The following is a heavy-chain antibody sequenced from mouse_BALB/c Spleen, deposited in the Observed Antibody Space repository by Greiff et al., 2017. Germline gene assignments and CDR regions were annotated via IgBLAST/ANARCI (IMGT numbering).Heavy chain of an antibody. J-gene: IGHJ1*01. V-gene: IGHV1-54*01. D-gene: IGHD1-1*01. CDR2: INPGSGGT. CDR1: GYAFTNYL. CDR3: ASPYYGSSDWYFDV. Sequence: VQLQQSGAELVRPGTSVKVSCKASGYAFTNYLIEWVKQRPGQGLEWIGVINPGSGGTNYNEKFKGKATLTADKSSSTAYMQLSSLSSDDSAVYFCASPYYGSSDWYFDVWGAGTTVTVSS.